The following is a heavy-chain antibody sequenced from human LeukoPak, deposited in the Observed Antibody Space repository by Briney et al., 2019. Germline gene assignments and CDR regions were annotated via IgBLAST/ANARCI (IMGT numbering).Heavy chain of an antibody. J-gene: IGHJ6*03. CDR3: ARGVTLYYYYMDV. CDR1: GYTFTGYY. D-gene: IGHD5/OR15-5a*01. CDR2: INPNSGGS. V-gene: IGHV1-2*02. Sequence: ASVTVSCKASGYTFTGYYFHWVREAPGQGLEWMGWINPNSGGSNYAQKFRGRVTITRDTSISTAYMELSGLRSDDTAVYYCARGVTLYYYYMDVWGKGTTVTVSS.